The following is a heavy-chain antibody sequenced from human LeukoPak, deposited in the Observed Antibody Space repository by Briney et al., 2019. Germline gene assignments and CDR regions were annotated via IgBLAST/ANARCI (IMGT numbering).Heavy chain of an antibody. CDR1: GGSISSYH. CDR2: IYYSGTT. CDR3: ARGVYIAAAQYAY. V-gene: IGHV4-59*01. D-gene: IGHD6-13*01. Sequence: SETLFLTCTVSGGSISSYHWSWIRQPPGKGLEWIGYIYYSGTTNYNPSLKSRVTISVDTSKNQFSLKLSSVTAADTAVYYCARGVYIAAAQYAYWGQGTLVTVSS. J-gene: IGHJ4*02.